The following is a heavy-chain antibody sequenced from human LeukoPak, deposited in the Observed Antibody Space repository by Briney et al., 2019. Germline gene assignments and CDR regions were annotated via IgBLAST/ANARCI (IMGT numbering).Heavy chain of an antibody. J-gene: IGHJ4*02. V-gene: IGHV1-2*02. CDR2: INPNSGGT. CDR1: VYTFTGYY. Sequence: ASVTVSCKASVYTFTGYYMHWVRQAPGQGLEWMGWINPNSGGTNYAQKFQGRVTMTRDTSISTAYMELSRLRSDDTAVYYCATGGYCSGGSCYSRPLDYWGQGTLVTVSS. CDR3: ATGGYCSGGSCYSRPLDY. D-gene: IGHD2-15*01.